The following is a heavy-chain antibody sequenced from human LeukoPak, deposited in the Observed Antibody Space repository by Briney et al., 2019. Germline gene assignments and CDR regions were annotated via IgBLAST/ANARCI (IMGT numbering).Heavy chain of an antibody. CDR3: AREGKKNSSGYYSAAFDI. J-gene: IGHJ3*02. Sequence: ASVKVSCKASGYTFTSYYMRWVRQAPGQGLEWMGIIKPSVGSTSYAQKFQGRVTMTRDTSTSTVYMELSSLRSEDTAVYYCAREGKKNSSGYYSAAFDIWGQGTMVTVSS. CDR2: IKPSVGST. D-gene: IGHD3-22*01. V-gene: IGHV1-46*01. CDR1: GYTFTSYY.